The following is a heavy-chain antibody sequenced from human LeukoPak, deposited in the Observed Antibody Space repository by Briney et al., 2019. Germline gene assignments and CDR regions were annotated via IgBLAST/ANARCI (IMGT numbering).Heavy chain of an antibody. CDR2: ISPSGDIT. J-gene: IGHJ3*01. D-gene: IGHD3/OR15-3a*01. CDR3: VRDLDWGAFDV. V-gene: IGHV3-23*01. CDR1: GFHFSTHG. Sequence: PGGSLRLSCAASGFHFSTHGMNWVRQAPGKGLEWVSGISPSGDITYYADSVMGRFTISRDNRKSTVSLQMNSLRAEDTALCYCVRDLDWGAFDVWGQGTMVTVSS.